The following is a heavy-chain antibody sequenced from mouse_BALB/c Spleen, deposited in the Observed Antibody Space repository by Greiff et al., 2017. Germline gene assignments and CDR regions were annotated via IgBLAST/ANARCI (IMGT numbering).Heavy chain of an antibody. V-gene: IGHV5-17*02. J-gene: IGHJ4*01. CDR1: GFTFSSFG. Sequence: EVQLQESGGGLVQPGGSRKLSCAASGFTFSSFGMHWVRQAPEKGLEWVAYISSGSSTIYYADTVKGRFTISRDNPKNTLFLQMTSLRSEDTAMYYCARSEDAMDYWGQGTSVTVSS. CDR2: ISSGSSTI. CDR3: ARSEDAMDY.